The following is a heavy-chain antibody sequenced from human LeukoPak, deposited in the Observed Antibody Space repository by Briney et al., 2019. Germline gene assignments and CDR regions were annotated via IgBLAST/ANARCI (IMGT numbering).Heavy chain of an antibody. Sequence: GGSLRLSCAASGFTFDDYAMHWVRQGPGKGLEWVSGISWNSGSIGYADSVKGRFTISRDNAKNSLYLQMNSLRAEDTAVYYCAKIRVVFNWNYAYYFDYWGQGTLVTVSS. CDR3: AKIRVVFNWNYAYYFDY. CDR1: GFTFDDYA. CDR2: ISWNSGSI. J-gene: IGHJ4*02. D-gene: IGHD1-7*01. V-gene: IGHV3-9*01.